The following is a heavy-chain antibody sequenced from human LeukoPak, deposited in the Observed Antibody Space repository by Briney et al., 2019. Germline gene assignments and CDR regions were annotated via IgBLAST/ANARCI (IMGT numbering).Heavy chain of an antibody. CDR3: AGGYSSSWFPNFGY. Sequence: GGSLRLSFAASGFTFSDYYMSWIRQAPGKGLEWVSYISSSGSTIYYADSVKGRFTISRDNAKNSLYLQMNSLRAEDTAVFYCAGGYSSSWFPNFGYWGQGTLVTVSS. CDR2: ISSSGSTI. D-gene: IGHD6-13*01. CDR1: GFTFSDYY. J-gene: IGHJ4*02. V-gene: IGHV3-11*01.